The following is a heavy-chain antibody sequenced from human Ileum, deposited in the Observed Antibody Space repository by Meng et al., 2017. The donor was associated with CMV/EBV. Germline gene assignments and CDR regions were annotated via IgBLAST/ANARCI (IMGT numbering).Heavy chain of an antibody. CDR1: GLTFSKYW. CDR2: INGDGART. CDR3: ARKNPGLDS. Sequence: GESLKISCVASGLTFSKYWMHWVRQAPGKGLVWVSPINGDGARTPYADSVKGRFTISRDNAKNTLYVQMNSLRVEDTAVYYCARKNPGLDSWGQGALVTVSS. V-gene: IGHV3-74*01. J-gene: IGHJ5*01.